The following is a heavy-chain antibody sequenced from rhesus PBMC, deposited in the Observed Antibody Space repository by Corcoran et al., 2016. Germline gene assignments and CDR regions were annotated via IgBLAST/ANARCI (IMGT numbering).Heavy chain of an antibody. V-gene: IGHV4-160*01. CDR3: ARGLIDY. CDR1: GGSINSNY. J-gene: IGHJ4*01. Sequence: QVQLQQWGEGLVKPSETLSLTCAVYGGSINSNYWSWIRQPPGKGLEWIGRIRSGGSTNYNPSRKSRVTISIDTSKNQFSLKLSSVTAADTAVYYCARGLIDYWGQGVLVTVSS. CDR2: IRSGGST. D-gene: IGHD4-11*01.